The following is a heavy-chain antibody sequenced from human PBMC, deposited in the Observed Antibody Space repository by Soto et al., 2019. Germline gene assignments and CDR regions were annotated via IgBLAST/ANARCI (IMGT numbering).Heavy chain of an antibody. CDR3: ARDTYYDFWSGYYPHWYFDL. CDR1: GYTFTSYA. V-gene: IGHV1-3*01. J-gene: IGHJ2*01. Sequence: ASVKVSCKASGYTFTSYAMHWVRQAPGQRLEWMGWINAGNGNTKYSQKFQGRVTITRDTSASTAYMELSSLRSEDTAVYYCARDTYYDFWSGYYPHWYFDLWGRGPLVTVSS. CDR2: INAGNGNT. D-gene: IGHD3-3*01.